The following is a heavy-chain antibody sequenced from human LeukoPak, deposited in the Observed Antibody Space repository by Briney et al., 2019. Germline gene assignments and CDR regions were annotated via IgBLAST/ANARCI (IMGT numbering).Heavy chain of an antibody. V-gene: IGHV3-30*18. J-gene: IGHJ6*02. Sequence: QPGRSLRLSCAASGFTFSSYGMHWVRQAPGKGLEWVAVISYDGSNKYYADSVKGRFTISRDNSKNTLYLQMNSLRAEDTAVYYCAKDWAGDDLQGGYYYGMDVWGQGTTVTVSS. CDR1: GFTFSSYG. D-gene: IGHD2-21*01. CDR3: AKDWAGDDLQGGYYYGMDV. CDR2: ISYDGSNK.